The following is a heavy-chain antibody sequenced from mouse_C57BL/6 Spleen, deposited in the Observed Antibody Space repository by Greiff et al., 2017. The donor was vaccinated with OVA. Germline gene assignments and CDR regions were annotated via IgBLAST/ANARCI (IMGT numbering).Heavy chain of an antibody. CDR3: ARVHYGFLYFDY. J-gene: IGHJ2*01. D-gene: IGHD1-1*01. Sequence: EVQLQQSGPELVKPGASVKIPCKASGYTFTDYNMDWVKQSHGKSLEWIGDINPNNGGTIYNQKFKGKATLTVDKSSSTAYMELRSLTSEDTAVYYCARVHYGFLYFDYWGQGTTLTVSS. CDR2: INPNNGGT. CDR1: GYTFTDYN. V-gene: IGHV1-18*01.